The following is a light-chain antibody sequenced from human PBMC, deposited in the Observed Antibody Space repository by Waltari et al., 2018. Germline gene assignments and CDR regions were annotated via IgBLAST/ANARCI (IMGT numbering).Light chain of an antibody. CDR3: QRYVRLPVT. J-gene: IGKJ1*01. Sequence: EIVLTQSPGTLSLSPGERATLSCWASKSVSRAVGWDQRKAGQTPSLIIYGASSRATVIPNRCGGSGSGTDFSLTISRLEPEDFVVYYCQRYVRLPVTFGQGTKVDIK. CDR2: GAS. V-gene: IGKV3-20*01. CDR1: KSVSRA.